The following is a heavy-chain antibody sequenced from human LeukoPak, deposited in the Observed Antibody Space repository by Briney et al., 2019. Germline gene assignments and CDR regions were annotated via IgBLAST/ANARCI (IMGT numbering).Heavy chain of an antibody. Sequence: GGSLRLSCAASGFTFDDYAMHWVRQAPGKGLEWVSLISGDGGSTYYADSVKGRFTISRDNSKNSLYLQMNSLRTEDTALYHCAKDPTYDFWSGYLRGKNWFDPWGQGTLVTVSS. V-gene: IGHV3-43*02. CDR3: AKDPTYDFWSGYLRGKNWFDP. J-gene: IGHJ5*02. CDR2: ISGDGGST. CDR1: GFTFDDYA. D-gene: IGHD3-3*01.